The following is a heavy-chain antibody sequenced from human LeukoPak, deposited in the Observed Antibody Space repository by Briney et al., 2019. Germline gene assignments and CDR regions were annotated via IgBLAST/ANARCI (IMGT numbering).Heavy chain of an antibody. D-gene: IGHD2-15*01. V-gene: IGHV1-69*13. Sequence: SVKVSCKASGGTFSSYAISWVRQAPGQGLEWMGGIIPIFGTANYAQKFQGRVTITADESTSTAYMELSSLRSEDTAVYYCARDPGHCSGGSCYDPATDYWGQGTLVTVSS. CDR2: IIPIFGTA. CDR1: GGTFSSYA. CDR3: ARDPGHCSGGSCYDPATDY. J-gene: IGHJ4*02.